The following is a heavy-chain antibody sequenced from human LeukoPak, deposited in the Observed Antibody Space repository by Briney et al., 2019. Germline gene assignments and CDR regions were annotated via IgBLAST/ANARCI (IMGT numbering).Heavy chain of an antibody. CDR2: VHLDGRT. D-gene: IGHD3-3*01. J-gene: IGHJ4*02. CDR3: AREGGFYRPLDY. V-gene: IGHV4-4*02. Sequence: KPSETLSLTCGVSGGSVINTNWWTWVRQPPGKGLEWIGEVHLDGRTNYNPSLESRLTMSVDVSENQVSLKLTSVTAADTAVYYCAREGGFYRPLDYSGQGTLVTVSP. CDR1: GGSVINTNW.